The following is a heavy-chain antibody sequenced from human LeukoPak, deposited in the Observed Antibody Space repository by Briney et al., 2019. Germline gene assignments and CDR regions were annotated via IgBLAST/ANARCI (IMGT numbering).Heavy chain of an antibody. CDR3: AREPTRYCSGGSCYDWFDP. CDR2: IYYSGST. V-gene: IGHV4-61*01. D-gene: IGHD2-15*01. CDR1: GGSFSSGSYY. Sequence: SETLSLTCTVSGGSFSSGSYYWSWIRQPPGKGLEWIGYIYYSGSTNYNPSLKSRVTISVDTSKNQFSLKLSSVTAADTAVYYCAREPTRYCSGGSCYDWFDPWGQGTLVTVSS. J-gene: IGHJ5*02.